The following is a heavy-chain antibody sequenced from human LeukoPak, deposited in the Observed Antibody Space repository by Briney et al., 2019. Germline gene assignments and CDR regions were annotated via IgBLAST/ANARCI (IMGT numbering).Heavy chain of an antibody. CDR3: ARCSSSSTNCLYGMDV. J-gene: IGHJ6*02. V-gene: IGHV5-51*01. CDR2: IYPGDSNT. Sequence: GESLKISCKGSGYSFTNYWIGWVRQMPGKGLEWMGSIYPGDSNTGYSPSFQGQVTISADKSITTAYLQWSSLKASDTAMYYCARCSSSSTNCLYGMDVWGQGTTVTVSS. D-gene: IGHD2-2*01. CDR1: GYSFTNYW.